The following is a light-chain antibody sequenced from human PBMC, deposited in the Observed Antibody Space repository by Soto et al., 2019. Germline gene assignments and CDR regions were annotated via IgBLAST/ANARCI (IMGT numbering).Light chain of an antibody. J-gene: IGKJ1*01. CDR3: QQYGSSLWK. Sequence: EIVLTQSPGILSLSPGERATLSCRASQSVGSSYLAWYQQKPGQAPRLLIYGASSRATGIPDRFSGSGSGTDFTLTISRLEPEDFAVYYCQQYGSSLWKFGQGTKV. V-gene: IGKV3-20*01. CDR2: GAS. CDR1: QSVGSSY.